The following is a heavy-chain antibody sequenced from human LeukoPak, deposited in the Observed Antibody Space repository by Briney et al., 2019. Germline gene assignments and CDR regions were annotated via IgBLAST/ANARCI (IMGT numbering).Heavy chain of an antibody. CDR3: ARGLFLSGYLDAFDI. Sequence: GGSLRLSCAASGFTFSSYGMNWVRQAPGKGLEWVSGITSDSRGIYYADSVKGRFTIYRDNSKMTLYLQMDSLRVEDTAVYYCARGLFLSGYLDAFDIWGQGTVVTVSS. CDR1: GFTFSSYG. V-gene: IGHV3-23*01. D-gene: IGHD3-22*01. CDR2: ITSDSRGI. J-gene: IGHJ3*02.